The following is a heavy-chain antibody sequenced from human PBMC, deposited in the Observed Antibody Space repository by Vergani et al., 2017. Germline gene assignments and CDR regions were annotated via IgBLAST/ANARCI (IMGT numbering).Heavy chain of an antibody. V-gene: IGHV1-69*04. CDR1: GGTFSSYA. J-gene: IGHJ1*01. CDR2: IIPVLGKT. CDR3: ARPYYYGSGSLLH. D-gene: IGHD3-10*01. Sequence: QVQLVQSGAEVKKPGSSVKVSCKASGGTFSSYAISWVRQVPGQGLEWMGRIIPVLGKTKYAQKFQGRVTMTRDTSISTAYMELSRLRSDDTAVYYCARPYYYGSGSLLHWGQGTLVTVSS.